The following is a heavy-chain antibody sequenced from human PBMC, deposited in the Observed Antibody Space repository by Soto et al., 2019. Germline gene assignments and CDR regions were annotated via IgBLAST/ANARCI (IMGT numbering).Heavy chain of an antibody. Sequence: EVQLLESGGDLVQPGGSLRLSCAASGFTFSSYAMSWVRQDPGKGLGWVSTVDRSGSNTYYADSVTGRFTISRDNSKNTLFLQMNSLTAEDTAVYYCAKIGDPTYGNWYFDLWCRCTLITVSS. CDR3: AKIGDPTYGNWYFDL. CDR2: VDRSGSNT. CDR1: GFTFSSYA. V-gene: IGHV3-23*01. J-gene: IGHJ2*01. D-gene: IGHD3-10*01.